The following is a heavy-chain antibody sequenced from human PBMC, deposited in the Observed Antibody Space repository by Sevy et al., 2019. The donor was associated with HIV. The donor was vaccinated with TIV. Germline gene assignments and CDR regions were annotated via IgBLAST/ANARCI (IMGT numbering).Heavy chain of an antibody. J-gene: IGHJ6*02. V-gene: IGHV4-34*01. CDR2: INHSGST. Sequence: SETLSLTCAVYGGSFSGYYWSWIRQPPGKGLEWIGEINHSGSTNYNPSLKSRVTISVDTSKNQFSLKLSSVTAADTAVYYCARLYYYYYGMDVWGQRTTVTVSS. CDR3: ARLYYYYYGMDV. CDR1: GGSFSGYY.